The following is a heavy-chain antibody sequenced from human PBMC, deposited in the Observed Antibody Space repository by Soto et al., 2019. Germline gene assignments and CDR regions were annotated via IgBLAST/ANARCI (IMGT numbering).Heavy chain of an antibody. CDR2: IIPILGIA. CDR3: ASGYCSSTSCYVGDYMDV. J-gene: IGHJ6*03. Sequence: QVQLVQSGAEVKKPGSSVKVSCKASGGTFSSYTISWVRQAPGQGLEWMGRIIPILGIANYAQKFQGRVTIPADKSTSTAYMELSSLRSEDTAVYYCASGYCSSTSCYVGDYMDVWGKGTTVTVSS. CDR1: GGTFSSYT. D-gene: IGHD2-2*01. V-gene: IGHV1-69*02.